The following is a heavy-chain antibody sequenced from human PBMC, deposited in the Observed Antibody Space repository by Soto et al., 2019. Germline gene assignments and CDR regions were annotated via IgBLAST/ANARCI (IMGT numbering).Heavy chain of an antibody. D-gene: IGHD5-12*01. V-gene: IGHV3-21*01. CDR2: ISSSSSYI. CDR3: ARGEMATTDY. Sequence: SLSLSCAASGFTFSSYSMNWVRQAPGKGLEWVSSISSSSSYIYYADSVKGRFTISRDNAKNSLYLQMNSLRAEDTAVYYCARGEMATTDYWGQGTLVTVSS. CDR1: GFTFSSYS. J-gene: IGHJ4*02.